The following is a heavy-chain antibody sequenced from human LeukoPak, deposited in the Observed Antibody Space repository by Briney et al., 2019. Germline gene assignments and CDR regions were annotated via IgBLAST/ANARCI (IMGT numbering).Heavy chain of an antibody. Sequence: GGSLRLSCAASGFTFSSYGMHWVRQAPGNGLEWVAVISYDGSNKYYADSVKGRFTISRDNSKNTLYLQMNSLRAEDTAVYYCAKQQTGQSWAYWGQGTLVTVSS. J-gene: IGHJ4*02. CDR2: ISYDGSNK. CDR1: GFTFSSYG. CDR3: AKQQTGQSWAY. V-gene: IGHV3-30*18. D-gene: IGHD1/OR15-1a*01.